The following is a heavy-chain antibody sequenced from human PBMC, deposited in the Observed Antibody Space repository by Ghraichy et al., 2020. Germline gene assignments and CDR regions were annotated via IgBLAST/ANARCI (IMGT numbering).Heavy chain of an antibody. CDR1: GGSFSGYY. V-gene: IGHV4-34*01. CDR2: INHSGST. J-gene: IGHJ4*02. CDR3: ARGLRGRYLGNY. D-gene: IGHD3-9*01. Sequence: SETLSLTCAVYGGSFSGYYWSWIRQPPGKGLEWIGEINHSGSTNYNPSLKSRVTISVDTSKNQFSLKLSSVTAADTAVYYCARGLRGRYLGNYWGQGTLVTVSS.